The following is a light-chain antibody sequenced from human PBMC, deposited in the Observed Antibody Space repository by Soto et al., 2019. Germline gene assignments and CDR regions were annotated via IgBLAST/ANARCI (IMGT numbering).Light chain of an antibody. CDR1: QGISNY. CDR2: DAS. CDR3: RQYDNLPFT. V-gene: IGKV1-33*01. J-gene: IGKJ5*01. Sequence: DIQMTQSPSSLSASVGDRVTITCRASQGISNYLAWYQQKPGKVPKLLIYDASNLETGVPSRFSGSGSGTDFTFTISSLQPEDIATYYCRQYDNLPFTFGQGTRLEIK.